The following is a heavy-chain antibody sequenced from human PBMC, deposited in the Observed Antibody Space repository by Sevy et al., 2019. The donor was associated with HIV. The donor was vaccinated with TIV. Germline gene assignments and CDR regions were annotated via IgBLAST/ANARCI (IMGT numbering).Heavy chain of an antibody. CDR3: ARDLYSSGLTDAFDI. CDR2: IIPIFGTA. J-gene: IGHJ3*02. Sequence: VKVSCKASGGTFSSYAISWVRQAPGQGLEWMGGIIPIFGTANYAQKFQGRVTITADESTSTAYMELSSLRSEDTAVYYCARDLYSSGLTDAFDIWGQGTMVTVSS. V-gene: IGHV1-69*13. CDR1: GGTFSSYA. D-gene: IGHD6-19*01.